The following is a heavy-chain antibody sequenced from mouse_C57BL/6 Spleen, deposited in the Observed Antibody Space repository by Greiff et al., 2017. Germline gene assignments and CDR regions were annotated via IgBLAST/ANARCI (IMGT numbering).Heavy chain of an antibody. V-gene: IGHV1-53*01. CDR3: ARDGSYYSNYVGAY. Sequence: QVQLQQSGTELVKPGASVKLSCKASGYTFTSYWMHWVKQRPGQGLEWIGNINPSNGGTNYNEKFKSKATLTVDKSSSTAYMQLSSLTSEDSAVYYCARDGSYYSNYVGAYWGQGTLVTVSA. CDR1: GYTFTSYW. D-gene: IGHD2-5*01. CDR2: INPSNGGT. J-gene: IGHJ3*01.